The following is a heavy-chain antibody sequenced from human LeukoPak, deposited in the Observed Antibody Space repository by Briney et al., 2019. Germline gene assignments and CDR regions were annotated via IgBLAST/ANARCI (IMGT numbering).Heavy chain of an antibody. Sequence: GGSLRLSCAVSGFTFSKYGMHWVRQAPGKGLEWVALIWYDGTNKYYADSVKGRFTISRDNSKNTLYLQMNSLRAEDTAVYYCARDVRVGFGELLSEDPDYWGQGTLVTVSS. D-gene: IGHD3-10*01. CDR1: GFTFSKYG. V-gene: IGHV3-33*01. CDR3: ARDVRVGFGELLSEDPDY. CDR2: IWYDGTNK. J-gene: IGHJ4*02.